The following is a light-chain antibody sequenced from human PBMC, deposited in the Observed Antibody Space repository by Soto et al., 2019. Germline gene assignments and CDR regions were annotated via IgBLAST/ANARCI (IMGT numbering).Light chain of an antibody. CDR1: QSISNY. CDR2: KAS. J-gene: IGKJ1*01. V-gene: IGKV1-5*03. CDR3: LQYSSFWT. Sequence: DIQMTQSPSTLSASVGDRVTITCRASQSISNYLAWYQQKPGKVPNLLIYKASNLESGVPSRFSGSGSGTEFTLTITSLQPDDFATYYCLQYSSFWTFGQGIKVEI.